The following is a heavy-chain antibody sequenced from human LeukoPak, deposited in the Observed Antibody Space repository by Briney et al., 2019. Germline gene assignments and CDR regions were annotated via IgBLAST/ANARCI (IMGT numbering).Heavy chain of an antibody. CDR3: ARGPPAKPGTGYYYGMDV. D-gene: IGHD2-2*01. CDR1: GDSISRNH. Sequence: SETLSLTCAVSGDSISRNHWSWVRQPPGKGLEWIGYVYHSGSTNYNPSLKSRVTISMDTTKNQFSLKLSSVTAADTAVYYCARGPPAKPGTGYYYGMDVWGQGTTVTVSS. CDR2: VYHSGST. V-gene: IGHV4-59*12. J-gene: IGHJ6*02.